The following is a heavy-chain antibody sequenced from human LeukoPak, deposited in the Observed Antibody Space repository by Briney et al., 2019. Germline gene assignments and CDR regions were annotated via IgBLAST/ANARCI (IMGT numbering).Heavy chain of an antibody. Sequence: GGSLRLSCTASGFTFTTYTMNWVRQAPGKGLEWVAFIRYDGSNKYYADSVKGRFTISRDNAKNSLFLQMNSLRAEDTAHYYCARQLGYCSGGSCYSFDYWGQGFLVTVSA. CDR3: ARQLGYCSGGSCYSFDY. J-gene: IGHJ4*02. CDR1: GFTFTTYT. V-gene: IGHV3-30*02. D-gene: IGHD2-15*01. CDR2: IRYDGSNK.